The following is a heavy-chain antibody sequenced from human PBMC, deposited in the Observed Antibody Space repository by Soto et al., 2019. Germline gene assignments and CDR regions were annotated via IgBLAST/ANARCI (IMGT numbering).Heavy chain of an antibody. CDR2: INAGNGNT. D-gene: IGHD4-17*01. V-gene: IGHV1-3*01. J-gene: IGHJ4*02. CDR1: GYTFTSYA. CDR3: ARGLDYGDLVYYFDY. Sequence: ASVKVSCKASGYTFTSYAMHWVRQAPGQRLEWMGWINAGNGNTKYSQKFQGRVTITRDTSASTAYMELSSLRSEDTAVYYCARGLDYGDLVYYFDYWGQGTLVPSPQ.